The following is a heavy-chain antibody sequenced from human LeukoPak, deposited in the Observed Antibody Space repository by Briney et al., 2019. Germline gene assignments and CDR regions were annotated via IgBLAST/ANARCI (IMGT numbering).Heavy chain of an antibody. Sequence: ASVTVSFTASGYTFTSYAMNWVRQAPGQGLEWMGWINTNTGNPTYAQGFTGRFVFSLDTSVSTAHLQISSLKAEDTAVYYCARVSLPLGTAMVPHFDHWGQGTLVTVSS. D-gene: IGHD5-18*01. J-gene: IGHJ4*02. CDR2: INTNTGNP. CDR1: GYTFTSYA. CDR3: ARVSLPLGTAMVPHFDH. V-gene: IGHV7-4-1*02.